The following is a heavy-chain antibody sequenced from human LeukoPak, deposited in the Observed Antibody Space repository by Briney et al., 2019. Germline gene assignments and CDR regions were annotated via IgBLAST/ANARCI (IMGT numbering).Heavy chain of an antibody. CDR1: GYTFTGYY. J-gene: IGHJ4*02. CDR3: ARSGIAAAGTNYFDY. D-gene: IGHD6-13*01. Sequence: ASVKVSCKASGYTFTGYYMHWVRQAPGQGLEWMGRINPNSGGTNYAQKFQGRVTMTRDTSISTAYMELSSLRSEDTAVYYCARSGIAAAGTNYFDYWGQGTLVTVSS. CDR2: INPNSGGT. V-gene: IGHV1-2*06.